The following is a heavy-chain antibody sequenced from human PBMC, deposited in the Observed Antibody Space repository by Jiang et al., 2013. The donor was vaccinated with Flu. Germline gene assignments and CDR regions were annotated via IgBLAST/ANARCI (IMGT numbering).Heavy chain of an antibody. D-gene: IGHD3-10*01. CDR2: IYPGDSDT. V-gene: IGHV5-51*01. CDR3: ARGGMVRGVITIFDY. CDR1: FTSYW. J-gene: IGHJ4*02. Sequence: FTSYWIGWVRQMPGKGLEWMGIIYPGDSDTRYSPSFQGQVTISADKSISTAYLQWSSLKASDTAMYYCARGGMVRGVITIFDYWGQGTLVTVSS.